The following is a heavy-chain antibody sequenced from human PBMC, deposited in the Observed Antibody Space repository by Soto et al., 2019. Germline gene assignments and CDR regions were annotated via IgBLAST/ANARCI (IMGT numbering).Heavy chain of an antibody. J-gene: IGHJ5*02. CDR2: IGGYNGNT. V-gene: IGHV1-18*01. CDR3: ARGVGSGTYYNQYNWFDP. CDR1: ADTFANYG. Sequence: GASVKVSCKASADTFANYGVSWVRQAPGQGLEWMGWIGGYNGNTNYAQKLQGRVTMTTDTSTSTAYMELRSLRSDDTAVYYCARGVGSGTYYNQYNWFDPWGQGTLVTVSS. D-gene: IGHD3-10*01.